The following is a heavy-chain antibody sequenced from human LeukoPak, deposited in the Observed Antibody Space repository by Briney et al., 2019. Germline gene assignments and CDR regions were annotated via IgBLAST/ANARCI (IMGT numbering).Heavy chain of an antibody. CDR3: ARDYVWGSYRSYYFDY. V-gene: IGHV1-18*01. CDR2: ISAYNGNT. J-gene: IGHJ4*02. Sequence: GASVKVSCKASGYTFTSYGISWVRQAPGQGLEWMGWISAYNGNTNYAQKLQGRVTMTTDTSTSTAYMELRSLRSDDTAVYYCARDYVWGSYRSYYFDYWGQGTLVTVSS. CDR1: GYTFTSYG. D-gene: IGHD3-16*02.